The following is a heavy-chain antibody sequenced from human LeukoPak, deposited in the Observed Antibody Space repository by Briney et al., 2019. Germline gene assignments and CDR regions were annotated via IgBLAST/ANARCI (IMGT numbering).Heavy chain of an antibody. CDR1: GFTFSSYS. Sequence: GGSLRLSCAASGFTFSSYSMNWVRRAPGKGLEWVSSISGNSRYIYYADSVKSRFTISRDNAKNSLFLQMNSLGAEDTAVYYCAREDYALDMWGQGTMVTVSS. CDR2: ISGNSRYI. CDR3: AREDYALDM. J-gene: IGHJ3*02. V-gene: IGHV3-21*01.